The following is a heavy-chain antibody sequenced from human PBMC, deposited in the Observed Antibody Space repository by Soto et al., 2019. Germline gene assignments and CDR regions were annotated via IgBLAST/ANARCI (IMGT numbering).Heavy chain of an antibody. Sequence: EVQLLESGGGLVQPGGSLRLSCAASGFTFSSYAMTWVRQAPGKGLEWVSTISGSGGNTYFADSVKGRFTISRDNSTNTLHLQISSLRAEDTAIYYCAKDQKGGNYYGYGMDVWGQGTTVNVSS. CDR1: GFTFSSYA. D-gene: IGHD1-1*01. V-gene: IGHV3-23*01. J-gene: IGHJ6*02. CDR3: AKDQKGGNYYGYGMDV. CDR2: ISGSGGNT.